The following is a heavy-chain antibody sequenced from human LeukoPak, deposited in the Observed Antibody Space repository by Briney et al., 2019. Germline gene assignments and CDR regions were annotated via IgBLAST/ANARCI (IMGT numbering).Heavy chain of an antibody. CDR2: IKSDGSDS. V-gene: IGHV3-74*01. J-gene: IGHJ4*02. Sequence: GGSLRLSCAASGFTFSNYWMHWVRQAPGKGLVWVSRIKSDGSDSNYADSVKGRFTISRDNAKNTLYLQMNSLRAEDTALYYCARDSLRVAVYFDHWGQGALVTVSS. CDR1: GFTFSNYW. D-gene: IGHD2-8*02. CDR3: ARDSLRVAVYFDH.